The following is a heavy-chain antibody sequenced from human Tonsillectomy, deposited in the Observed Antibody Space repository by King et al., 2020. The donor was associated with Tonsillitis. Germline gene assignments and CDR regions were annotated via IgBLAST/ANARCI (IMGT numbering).Heavy chain of an antibody. D-gene: IGHD1-26*01. CDR1: GFTFGSYG. CDR2: IRYDGSNK. J-gene: IGHJ4*02. Sequence: VQLVESGGGVVQPGGSLRLSCAASGFTFGSYGMHWVRQAPGKGLEWVAFIRYDGSNKYYADSVKGRFTISRDNSKNTLYLQMNSLRAEDTAVYYCAKDMGVGAYYFDYWGQGTLVTVSS. CDR3: AKDMGVGAYYFDY. V-gene: IGHV3-30*02.